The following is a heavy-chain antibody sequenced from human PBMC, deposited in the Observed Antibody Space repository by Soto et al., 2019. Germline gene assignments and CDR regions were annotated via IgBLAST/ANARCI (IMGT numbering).Heavy chain of an antibody. CDR3: AKAVVRTYYYMDV. V-gene: IGHV3-30*18. Sequence: AGGSLRLSCAASGFTFSSYGMHWVRQAPGKGLEWVAVISYDGSNKYYADSVKGRFTISRDNSKNTLYLQMNSLRAEDTAVYYCAKAVVRTYYYMDVWGKGTTVTVSS. CDR2: ISYDGSNK. J-gene: IGHJ6*03. D-gene: IGHD3-10*01. CDR1: GFTFSSYG.